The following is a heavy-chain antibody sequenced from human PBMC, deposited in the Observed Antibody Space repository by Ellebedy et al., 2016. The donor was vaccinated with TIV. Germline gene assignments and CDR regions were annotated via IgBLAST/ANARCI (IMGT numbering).Heavy chain of an antibody. CDR3: ARLYGSYYGMDV. D-gene: IGHD4-17*01. CDR2: IYYSGST. J-gene: IGHJ6*02. Sequence: MPSETLSLTCTVSGGSISSYYWSWIRQPPGKGLEWIGYIYYSGSTNYNPSLKSRVTLSVDTSKDQFSLKLSSVTAADTAVYYCARLYGSYYGMDVWGQGTTVTVSS. CDR1: GGSISSYY. V-gene: IGHV4-59*08.